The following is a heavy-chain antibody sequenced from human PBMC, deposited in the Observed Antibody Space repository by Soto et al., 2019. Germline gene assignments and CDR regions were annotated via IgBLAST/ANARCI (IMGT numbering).Heavy chain of an antibody. CDR2: IIPIFGTA. CDR1: GGTFSSYA. V-gene: IGHV1-69*06. J-gene: IGHJ6*02. CDR3: ARXDSSGYYTLDYYYGMDV. Sequence: SVKVSCKASGGTFSSYAISWVRQAPGQGLEWMGGIIPIFGTANYAQKFQGRVTITADKSTSTAYMELSSLRSEDTAVYYCARXDSSGYYTLDYYYGMDVWGQGTTVTVSS. D-gene: IGHD3-22*01.